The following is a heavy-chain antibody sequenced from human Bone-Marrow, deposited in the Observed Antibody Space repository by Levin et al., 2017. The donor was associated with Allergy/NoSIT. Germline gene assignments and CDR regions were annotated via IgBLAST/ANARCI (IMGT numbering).Heavy chain of an antibody. J-gene: IGHJ4*01. CDR3: ARTGVNLRLDFDS. D-gene: IGHD2-8*01. CDR1: GFTFENHG. CDR2: LSYDGTTE. Sequence: PGGSLRLSCVGSGFTFENHGIHWVRQAPGRGLEWLSVLSYDGTTEYLADFVKGRLTMSRDNSKNRVYLHIHSLRPDDTAVYYCARTGVNLRLDFDSWGHGILVTVSS. V-gene: IGHV3-30*03.